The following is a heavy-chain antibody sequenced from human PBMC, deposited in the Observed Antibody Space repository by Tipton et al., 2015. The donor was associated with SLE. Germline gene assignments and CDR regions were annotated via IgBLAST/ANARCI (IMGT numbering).Heavy chain of an antibody. Sequence: TLSLTCTVSGNFITTDYYWGWIRQRPGKGLEWIGSIYHSGNTYYNPSLKSRVTISVDTSKNQFYLSLKSVTAAGTAVYYCARQTGHFDYWGQGTVVTVSS. D-gene: IGHD1-1*01. CDR3: ARQTGHFDY. J-gene: IGHJ4*02. V-gene: IGHV4-38-2*02. CDR2: IYHSGNT. CDR1: GNFITTDYY.